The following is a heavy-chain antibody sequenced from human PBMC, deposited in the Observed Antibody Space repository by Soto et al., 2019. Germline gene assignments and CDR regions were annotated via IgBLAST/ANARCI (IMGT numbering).Heavy chain of an antibody. D-gene: IGHD3-10*01. CDR3: ARQYYFDSGGYYNRPFDF. CDR2: IYYSGNT. Sequence: SETLSLTCTVSGGSISSSSYYWGWIRQPPGKGLEWIGSIYYSGNTYYNPSLKSRVTISVDTAKNQFSLKLSSVTAADTAVYYCARQYYFDSGGYYNRPFDFWGQGTLVTVSS. CDR1: GGSISSSSYY. J-gene: IGHJ4*02. V-gene: IGHV4-39*01.